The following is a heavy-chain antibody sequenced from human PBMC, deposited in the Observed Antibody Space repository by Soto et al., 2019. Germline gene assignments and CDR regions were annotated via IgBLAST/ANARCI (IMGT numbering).Heavy chain of an antibody. V-gene: IGHV4-34*01. CDR3: ERSGGGSPFYYYYGMDV. J-gene: IGHJ6*02. Sequence: SETLSLTCAVYGGSFSGYYWSWIRQPPGKGLEWIGEINHSGSTNYNPSLKSRVTISVDTSKNQFSLKLSSVTAADTAVYYCERSGGGSPFYYYYGMDVWGQGTTVTVSS. CDR1: GGSFSGYY. D-gene: IGHD2-15*01. CDR2: INHSGST.